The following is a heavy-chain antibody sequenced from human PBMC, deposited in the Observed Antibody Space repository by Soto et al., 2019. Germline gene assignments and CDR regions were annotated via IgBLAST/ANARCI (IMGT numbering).Heavy chain of an antibody. CDR1: GGSISSGDYY. J-gene: IGHJ4*02. D-gene: IGHD3-22*01. Sequence: SETLSLTCTVSGGSISSGDYYWSWIRQPPGKGLEWIGYIYYSGSTYYNPSLKSRVTISVDTSKNQFSLKLSSVTAADTAVYYCAGGDSSGYYYGYWGQGTLVTVSS. CDR3: AGGDSSGYYYGY. V-gene: IGHV4-30-4*01. CDR2: IYYSGST.